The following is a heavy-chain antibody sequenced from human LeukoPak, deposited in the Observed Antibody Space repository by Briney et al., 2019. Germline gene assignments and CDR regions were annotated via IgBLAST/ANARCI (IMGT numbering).Heavy chain of an antibody. CDR3: AKARGSTFYYFDY. V-gene: IGHV3-23*01. Sequence: GGSLRLSCAASGFTFSTYAMSWVRRAPGKGLEWVSVISGSGGNTYYADSVKGRFTISRDNSKNTLYLQMSSLRAGDTAIYSCAKARGSTFYYFDYWGQGTLVTVSS. J-gene: IGHJ4*02. D-gene: IGHD6-13*01. CDR2: ISGSGGNT. CDR1: GFTFSTYA.